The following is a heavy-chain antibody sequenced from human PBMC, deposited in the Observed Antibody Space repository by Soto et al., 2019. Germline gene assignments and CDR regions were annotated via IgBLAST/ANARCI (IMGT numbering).Heavy chain of an antibody. CDR3: ARVGITIFGVVVFDY. D-gene: IGHD3-3*01. CDR2: IYYSGST. CDR1: GGSISSYY. J-gene: IGHJ4*02. V-gene: IGHV4-59*01. Sequence: SETLSLTCTVSGGSISSYYWSWIRQPPGKGLEWIGYIYYSGSTNYNPSLKSRVTISVDTSKNQFCLKLSSVTAADTAVYYCARVGITIFGVVVFDYWGQGTLVTVSS.